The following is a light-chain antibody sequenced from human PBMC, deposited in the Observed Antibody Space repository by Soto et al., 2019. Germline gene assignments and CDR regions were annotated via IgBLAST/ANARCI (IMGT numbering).Light chain of an antibody. CDR1: SSNIGAGYE. V-gene: IGLV1-40*01. Sequence: QLVLTQPPSVSGAPGQRVTNSCTGSSSNIGAGYEVHWYQQLPGTAPKLLIYGNNNRPSGVPDRFSGSKSGTSASLAITGLQAEDEADYYCQSYDSSLSAWVFGGGTQLTVL. CDR3: QSYDSSLSAWV. J-gene: IGLJ3*02. CDR2: GNN.